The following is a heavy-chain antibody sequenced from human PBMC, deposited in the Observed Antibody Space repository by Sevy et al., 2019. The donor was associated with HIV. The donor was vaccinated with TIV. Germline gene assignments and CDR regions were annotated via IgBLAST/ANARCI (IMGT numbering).Heavy chain of an antibody. CDR3: ARDEYGSLDY. Sequence: GGYLRLSCAASGFTFSNYWMAWVRQAPGKGLEWVANMKQGGDTKQYVDSVKGRFTISRDNAKNLVFLQMNTLTAEDMAVYYCARDEYGSLDYWGQGILVTVSS. D-gene: IGHD6-6*01. J-gene: IGHJ4*02. V-gene: IGHV3-7*01. CDR2: MKQGGDTK. CDR1: GFTFSNYW.